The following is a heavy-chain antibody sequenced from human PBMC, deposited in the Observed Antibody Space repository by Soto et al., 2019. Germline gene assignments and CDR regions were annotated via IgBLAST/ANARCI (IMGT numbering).Heavy chain of an antibody. J-gene: IGHJ4*02. CDR2: TNHSGST. Sequence: QVQLQQWGAGLLKPSETLSLTCAVYGGSFSGYYWSWIRQPPGKGLEWIGETNHSGSTNYNPSLKSRVTISVDTSKNQFSLKLSSVTAADTAVYYCARGRVAARRFDYWGQGTLVTVSS. D-gene: IGHD6-6*01. CDR3: ARGRVAARRFDY. CDR1: GGSFSGYY. V-gene: IGHV4-34*01.